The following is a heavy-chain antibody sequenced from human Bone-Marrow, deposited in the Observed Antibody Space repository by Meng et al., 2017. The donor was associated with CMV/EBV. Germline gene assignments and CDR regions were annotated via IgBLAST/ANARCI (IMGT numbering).Heavy chain of an antibody. CDR2: INPDTGGT. J-gene: IGHJ5*02. D-gene: IGHD6-13*01. CDR1: KYTFTGYY. V-gene: IGHV1-2*02. CDR3: ARVTSIAAADHNWFDP. Sequence: ASVKVSCKASKYTFTGYYMHWVRQAPGQGLEWMGWINPDTGGTNFAQRFQGRVAMSRDTSISTAYMELSRLRSEDTAVYYCARVTSIAAADHNWFDPWGQGTLVTVSS.